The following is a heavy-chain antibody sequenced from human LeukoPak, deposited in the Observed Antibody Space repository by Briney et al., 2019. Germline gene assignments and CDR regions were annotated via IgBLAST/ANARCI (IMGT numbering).Heavy chain of an antibody. D-gene: IGHD6-19*01. CDR3: ARTLPQGDTGWFYYMDV. Sequence: SVKVSCKASGDTFSDSGITWVRQAPGQGLEWMGTIIPKFATGKYAQKFRGRVTITADETTSTSHMALSSLTSEDTAVYYCARTLPQGDTGWFYYMDVWGTGTTVTISS. V-gene: IGHV1-69*13. J-gene: IGHJ6*03. CDR2: IIPKFATG. CDR1: GDTFSDSG.